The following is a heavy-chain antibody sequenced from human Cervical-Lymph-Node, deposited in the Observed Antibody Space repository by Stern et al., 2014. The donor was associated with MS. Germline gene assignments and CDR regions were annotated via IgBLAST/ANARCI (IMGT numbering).Heavy chain of an antibody. J-gene: IGHJ5*02. V-gene: IGHV7-4-1*01. CDR3: ARTIVVVTAGIWIDP. CDR2: INTHTGRS. CDR1: GYNFTYYA. Sequence: QVQLVQSGSELRKPGASVKISCKTSGYNFTYYAINWVRQAPGQGLEWMGWINTHTGRSTYAQGFTGRFVFSLDTSVSTAYLQISNLETEDTAVYFCARTIVVVTAGIWIDPWGQGTLVTVSS. D-gene: IGHD2-21*02.